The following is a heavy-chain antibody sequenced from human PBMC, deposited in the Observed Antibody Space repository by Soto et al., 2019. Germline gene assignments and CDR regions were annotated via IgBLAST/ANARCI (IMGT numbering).Heavy chain of an antibody. CDR1: GFTFSSYA. CDR3: ARDRILNRKWYNWNYELLLVFDY. J-gene: IGHJ4*02. D-gene: IGHD1-7*01. V-gene: IGHV3-30-3*01. Sequence: GGSLRLSCAASGFTFSSYAMHWVRQAPGKGLEWVAVISYDGSNKYYADSVKGRFTISRDNSKNTLYLQMNSLRAEDTAVYYCARDRILNRKWYNWNYELLLVFDYWGQGTLVTVSS. CDR2: ISYDGSNK.